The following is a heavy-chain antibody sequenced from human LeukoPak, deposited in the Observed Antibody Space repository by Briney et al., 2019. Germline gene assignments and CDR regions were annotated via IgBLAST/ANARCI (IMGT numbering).Heavy chain of an antibody. CDR1: GYIFSDYY. J-gene: IGHJ4*02. D-gene: IGHD3-10*01. V-gene: IGHV1-2*04. CDR2: INPNSGGT. Sequence: ASVKISCKASGYIFSDYYIHWVRQAPGQGLEWMGWINPNSGGTKYGQKFQGWVTMTRDTSISTGYMELSRLRSDASAIYYCARGPSLWRFGELADYWGQGTLVTVSS. CDR3: ARGPSLWRFGELADY.